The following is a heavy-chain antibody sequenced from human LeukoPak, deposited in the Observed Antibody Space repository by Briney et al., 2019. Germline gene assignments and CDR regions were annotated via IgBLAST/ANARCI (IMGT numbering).Heavy chain of an antibody. CDR3: TTDLTVADTDFDY. D-gene: IGHD6-19*01. V-gene: IGHV3-7*03. J-gene: IGHJ4*02. CDR2: IKEDGTET. CDR1: GFPFSSYW. Sequence: GGSLRLSCAASGFPFSSYWMSWVRQAPGQGLEWVANIKEDGTETYYVDSVKGRFTISRDNAKNSLYLQMNSLKTEDTAVYYCTTDLTVADTDFDYWGQGTLVTVSS.